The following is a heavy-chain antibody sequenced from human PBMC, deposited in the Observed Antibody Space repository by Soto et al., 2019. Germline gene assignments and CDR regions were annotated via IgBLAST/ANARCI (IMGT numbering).Heavy chain of an antibody. CDR3: ARDPQKYYDLGVDV. J-gene: IGHJ6*02. D-gene: IGHD3-3*01. V-gene: IGHV1-69*01. CDR2: IIPMLGTP. Sequence: QVQLVQSGAELKKPGSSVRVSCKVSGGSFSDYAISWVRQAPGQGLEWVGGIIPMLGTPNYAPELQGRVTITEDASTSTVYMELSSLRSEDTAVYYCARDPQKYYDLGVDVWGQGTTVIVSS. CDR1: GGSFSDYA.